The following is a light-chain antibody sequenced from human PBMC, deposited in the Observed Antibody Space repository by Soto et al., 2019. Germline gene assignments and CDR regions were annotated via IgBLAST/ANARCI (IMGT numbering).Light chain of an antibody. CDR3: QQYDNYPLT. J-gene: IGKJ4*01. Sequence: DIQMTQSPCTLSASVGDRVTITCRASQSINNWLAWYQQKPGKAPKFLIYDASNLESGVPSRFSGSASGTEFTLTISSLQPDDFATYYCQQYDNYPLTFGGGTKVDIK. CDR2: DAS. V-gene: IGKV1-5*01. CDR1: QSINNW.